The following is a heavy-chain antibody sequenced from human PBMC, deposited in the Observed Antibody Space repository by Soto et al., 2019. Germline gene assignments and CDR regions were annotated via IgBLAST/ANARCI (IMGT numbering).Heavy chain of an antibody. Sequence: SLRLSCAASGFTFSSYAMHWVRQAPGKGLEWVAVISYDGSNKYYADSVKGRFTISRDNSKNTLYLQMNSLRAEDTAVYYCARDFNSSGWYVNYFDYWGQGTLVTVSS. CDR1: GFTFSSYA. J-gene: IGHJ4*02. CDR2: ISYDGSNK. D-gene: IGHD6-19*01. V-gene: IGHV3-30-3*01. CDR3: ARDFNSSGWYVNYFDY.